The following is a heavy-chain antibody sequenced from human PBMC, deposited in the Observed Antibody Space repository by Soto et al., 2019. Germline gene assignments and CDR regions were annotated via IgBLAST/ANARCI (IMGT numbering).Heavy chain of an antibody. Sequence: GGSLRLSCAASGFTFSSYAMSWVRQAPGKGLEWVSAISGSGGSTYYADSVKGRFTISRDNSKNTLYLQMNSLRAEDTAVYYCAKAVNYYDSSGYTNWGQGNLVTVSS. D-gene: IGHD3-22*01. J-gene: IGHJ4*02. CDR1: GFTFSSYA. V-gene: IGHV3-23*01. CDR2: ISGSGGST. CDR3: AKAVNYYDSSGYTN.